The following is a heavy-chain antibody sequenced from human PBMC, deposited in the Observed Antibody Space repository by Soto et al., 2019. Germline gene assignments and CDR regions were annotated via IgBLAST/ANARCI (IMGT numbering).Heavy chain of an antibody. CDR3: AKDGGGKRYFDWLLWY. Sequence: GGSLRLSCAASGFTFSSYAMRWVRQAPGKGLEWVAVISDGGSSTYYADSVKGRFTISRDNSKNTLYLQMNSLRAEDTAVYYCAKDGGGKRYFDWLLWYWGQGTLVTVSS. J-gene: IGHJ4*02. CDR2: ISDGGSST. V-gene: IGHV3-23*01. D-gene: IGHD3-9*01. CDR1: GFTFSSYA.